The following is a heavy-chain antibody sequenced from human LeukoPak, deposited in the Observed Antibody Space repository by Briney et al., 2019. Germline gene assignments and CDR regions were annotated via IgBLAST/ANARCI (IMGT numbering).Heavy chain of an antibody. Sequence: GGSLRLSCAVSGFTFSDHYMDWVRQAPGKGLEWVGRSRNKAYSYTTEYAASVKGRFTISRNDSKNSVYLQINSLKTEDTAVYYCARSYCTNGLCHAFDIWGRGTLVTVSS. D-gene: IGHD2-8*01. V-gene: IGHV3-72*01. CDR2: SRNKAYSYTT. CDR1: GFTFSDHY. J-gene: IGHJ3*02. CDR3: ARSYCTNGLCHAFDI.